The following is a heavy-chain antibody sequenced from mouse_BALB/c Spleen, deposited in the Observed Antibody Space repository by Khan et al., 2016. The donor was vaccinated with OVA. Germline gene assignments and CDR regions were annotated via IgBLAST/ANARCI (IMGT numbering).Heavy chain of an antibody. CDR3: ARHGYGGFGY. Sequence: VRLQQSGPELVKPGASVKIPCKASGYTFTDYNMAWVKQSHGKSLEWIGDIIPNNGGTTYNQKFKGKATLTVDKSSSTAYMELRSLTSEDTAVYYCARHGYGGFGYWGQGTLVTVSA. D-gene: IGHD2-2*01. J-gene: IGHJ3*01. CDR1: GYTFTDYN. CDR2: IIPNNGGT. V-gene: IGHV1-18*01.